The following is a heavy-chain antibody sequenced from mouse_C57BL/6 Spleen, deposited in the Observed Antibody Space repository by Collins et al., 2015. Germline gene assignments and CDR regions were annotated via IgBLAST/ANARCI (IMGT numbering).Heavy chain of an antibody. CDR1: GYTFTNSW. D-gene: IGHD2-2*01. J-gene: IGHJ3*01. Sequence: QLQQPGAELVRPGASVKLSCKASGYTFTNSWMNWVKQRPGQGLEWIGMIDPSDSRTHYNQMFKDKATLTVDKSSSIAYMVLISLTSEDSAVYYCAKEGYDAYWGQGTLITVSA. CDR2: IDPSDSRT. CDR3: AKEGYDAY. V-gene: IGHV1-61*01.